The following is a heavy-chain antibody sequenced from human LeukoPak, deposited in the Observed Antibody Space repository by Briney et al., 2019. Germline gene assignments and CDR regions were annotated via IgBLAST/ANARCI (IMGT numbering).Heavy chain of an antibody. CDR3: VRSRFTTSSFDY. CDR1: GLTFSSSW. V-gene: IGHV3-74*03. D-gene: IGHD2-2*01. Sequence: GVLRLSCAASGLTFSSSWMQWVRQAPGQGLVWVSRINSDESVTTYTNSVKGRFTISRDNAKNTLYLQMNSLRAEGTAMYYCVRSRFTTSSFDYWGQGTLVTVSS. CDR2: INSDESVT. J-gene: IGHJ4*02.